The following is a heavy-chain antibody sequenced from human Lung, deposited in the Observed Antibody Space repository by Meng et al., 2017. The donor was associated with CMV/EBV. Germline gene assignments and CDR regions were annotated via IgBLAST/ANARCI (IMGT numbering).Heavy chain of an antibody. J-gene: IGHJ4*02. Sequence: ASVKVSCKASGYTFTNYGISWVRQAPGQGLEWMGWISGYTGNTNYAQKVQDRVIMTTDTPTSTAYMELRSLRSDDTAVYYCARDGPLRFLEWSPYYFDYWGQGTLVNVSS. CDR2: ISGYTGNT. CDR3: ARDGPLRFLEWSPYYFDY. V-gene: IGHV1-18*01. CDR1: GYTFTNYG. D-gene: IGHD3-3*01.